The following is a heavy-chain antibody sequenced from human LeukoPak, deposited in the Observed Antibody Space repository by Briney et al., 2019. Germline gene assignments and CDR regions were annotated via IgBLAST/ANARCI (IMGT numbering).Heavy chain of an antibody. V-gene: IGHV4-61*08. D-gene: IGHD2-2*01. CDR1: GVSIISGDYY. CDR3: ARGWRYCSSTSCPYGTHYFDY. CDR2: IYHSGST. J-gene: IGHJ4*02. Sequence: SETLSLTCTVSGVSIISGDYYWGWIRQPPGKGLEWIGYIYHSGSTNYNPSLKSRVTISVDTSKNQFSLKLSSVTAADTAVYYCARGWRYCSSTSCPYGTHYFDYWGQGTLVTVSS.